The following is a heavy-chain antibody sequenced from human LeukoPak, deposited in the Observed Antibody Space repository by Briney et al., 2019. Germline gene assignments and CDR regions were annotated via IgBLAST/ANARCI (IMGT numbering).Heavy chain of an antibody. D-gene: IGHD2-21*02. CDR2: ISSHSSYI. Sequence: PGGSLRLSCAVSGFTFSNFGMNWVRQAPGKGLEWVSHISSHSSYIYYADSVKGRFTISRDNSKNTLYLQMNSLKTEDTAVYYCAKEINTYCRGDCPHDYWGQGTLVTVSS. CDR1: GFTFSNFG. V-gene: IGHV3-21*01. CDR3: AKEINTYCRGDCPHDY. J-gene: IGHJ4*02.